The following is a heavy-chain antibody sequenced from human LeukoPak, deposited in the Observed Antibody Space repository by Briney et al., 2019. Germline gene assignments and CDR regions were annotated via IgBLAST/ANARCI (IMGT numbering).Heavy chain of an antibody. CDR3: ARGGNWFDA. CDR1: GVSITGSY. CDR2: IYSSGRT. Sequence: SETLSLTCTVSGVSITGSYWSWLRQPAGKGVQWVGRIYSSGRTKYNPFLDSGVPITGDTSRSRLSLKLIHVTATDTAMYYCARGGNWFDAWGQGTLVTVSS. J-gene: IGHJ5*02. D-gene: IGHD3-10*01. V-gene: IGHV4-4*07.